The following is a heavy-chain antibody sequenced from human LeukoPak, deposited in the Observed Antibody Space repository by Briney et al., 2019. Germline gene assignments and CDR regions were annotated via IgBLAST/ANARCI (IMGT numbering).Heavy chain of an antibody. CDR1: GYSFNNYW. CDR2: IYPGDSNT. D-gene: IGHD6-19*01. J-gene: IGHJ4*02. CDR3: ARPYSISGWFYFDF. V-gene: IGHV5-51*03. Sequence: KPGESLKISCKGSGYSFNNYWIGWVRQMPGKGLEWIGIIYPGDSNTKYSPTLQGQVTISADKSISTAYLQWSSLKASDTAMYYCARPYSISGWFYFDFWGQGTLVTVSS.